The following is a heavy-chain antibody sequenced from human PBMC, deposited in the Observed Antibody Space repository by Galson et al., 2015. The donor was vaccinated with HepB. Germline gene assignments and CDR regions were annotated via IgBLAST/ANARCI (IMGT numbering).Heavy chain of an antibody. D-gene: IGHD2-15*01. CDR3: ARVYRGCSGGSCSDY. V-gene: IGHV3-74*01. CDR2: INTIETSI. J-gene: IGHJ4*02. Sequence: SLRLSCAASGFTFSAHWMHWVRQAPGKGLEWVSLINTIETSITYADSVKGRFTISRDNAKNTLYLQMNSLRAEDTAVYYCARVYRGCSGGSCSDYWGQGTLVTVSS. CDR1: GFTFSAHW.